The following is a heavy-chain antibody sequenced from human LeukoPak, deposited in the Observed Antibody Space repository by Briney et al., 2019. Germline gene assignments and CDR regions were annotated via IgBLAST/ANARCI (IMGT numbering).Heavy chain of an antibody. CDR3: ARVVSVYYDSSGYYHAFDI. CDR2: IYHSGST. V-gene: IGHV4-38-2*02. D-gene: IGHD3-22*01. CDR1: GYSMSSGYY. Sequence: SETLSLTCTVSGYSMSSGYYWGWSRQPPGQGLEWIGRIYHSGSTYYNPSLKSRVTISVDTSKNQFSLKLSSVTAADTAVYYCARVVSVYYDSSGYYHAFDIWGQGTMVTVSS. J-gene: IGHJ3*02.